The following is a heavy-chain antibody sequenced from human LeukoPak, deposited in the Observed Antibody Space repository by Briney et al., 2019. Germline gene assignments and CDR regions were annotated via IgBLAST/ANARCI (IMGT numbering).Heavy chain of an antibody. CDR1: GGSFSGYY. V-gene: IGHV4-34*01. D-gene: IGHD3-16*02. J-gene: IGHJ4*02. CDR3: ARGRTTYDYVWGSYRPPDY. CDR2: INHRGST. Sequence: SETLSLTCAVYGGSFSGYYWNWIRQPPGKGLEWIGEINHRGSTNYNPSLKSRVTISVDTSKNQFSLKLSSVTAADTAVYYRARGRTTYDYVWGSYRPPDYWGQGTLVTVSS.